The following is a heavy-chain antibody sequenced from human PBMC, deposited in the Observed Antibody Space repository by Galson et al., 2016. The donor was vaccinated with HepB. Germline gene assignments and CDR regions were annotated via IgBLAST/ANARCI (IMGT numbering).Heavy chain of an antibody. CDR2: ISWNSGSI. Sequence: SLRLSCAASGFPFDDYAMHWVRQAPGKGLEWVSGISWNSGSIDYADSVKGRFTISRDNAKNSLYLQMNSLRGEDTAFYYCAKATSSSWAGALDIWGQGTMVTVSS. CDR3: AKATSSSWAGALDI. J-gene: IGHJ3*02. V-gene: IGHV3-9*01. CDR1: GFPFDDYA. D-gene: IGHD6-13*01.